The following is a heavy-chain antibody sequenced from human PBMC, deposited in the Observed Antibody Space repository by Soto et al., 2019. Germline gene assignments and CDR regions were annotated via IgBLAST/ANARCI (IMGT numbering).Heavy chain of an antibody. V-gene: IGHV1-46*01. D-gene: IGHD3-22*01. J-gene: IGHJ1*01. CDR1: GYIFTNFY. CDR3: ARGSGDSSGYYYAQYFQH. Sequence: QVELVQSGAEVKKPGASVKVSCKASGYIFTNFYMHWVRQAPGQGLEWMGIINPSGGSADYAQKFQGGVTMTRDTSTSTVYMELSSLRSEDTAVYYCARGSGDSSGYYYAQYFQHWGQGTLVTVSS. CDR2: INPSGGSA.